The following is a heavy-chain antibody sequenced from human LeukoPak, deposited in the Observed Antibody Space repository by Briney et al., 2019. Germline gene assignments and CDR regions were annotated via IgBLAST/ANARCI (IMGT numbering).Heavy chain of an antibody. CDR2: IYYSGST. CDR1: GGSISSSSYY. V-gene: IGHV4-39*01. D-gene: IGHD1-26*01. CDR3: ARASNSGSTWVWFDP. J-gene: IGHJ5*02. Sequence: SETLSLTCTVSGGSISSSSYYWGWIRQPPGKGLEWIGSIYYSGSTYYNPSLKSRVTISVDTSKNQFSLKLSSVTAADTAVYYCARASNSGSTWVWFDPWGQGTLVTVSS.